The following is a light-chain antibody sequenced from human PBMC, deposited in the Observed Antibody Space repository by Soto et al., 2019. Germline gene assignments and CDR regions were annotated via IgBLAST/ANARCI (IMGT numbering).Light chain of an antibody. CDR2: AVS. V-gene: IGLV2-14*03. CDR1: RSDVGDHNY. J-gene: IGLJ2*01. Sequence: QSVLTQPASVSGSPGQSITISCTGTRSDVGDHNYVSWYQQQPGKAPKLMIYAVSNRPSGVSNRFSGSKSGNTASLTISGLQAEDAADYYCSSYTTSSTLIFGGGTKLTVL. CDR3: SSYTTSSTLI.